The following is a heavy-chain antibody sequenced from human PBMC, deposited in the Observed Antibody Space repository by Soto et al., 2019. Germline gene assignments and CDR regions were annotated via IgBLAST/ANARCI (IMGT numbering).Heavy chain of an antibody. V-gene: IGHV3-74*01. D-gene: IGHD3-10*01. J-gene: IGHJ4*02. CDR2: INGDGSGT. Sequence: EVQLVESGGGLVQPGGSLRLSCAASGFTFSGSWMHWVRQAPGKGLVWVSRINGDGSGTSYADFVKGRFTISRDDAKKTLFLQMNGLRAEDRAVYYCARGIFGSGTATDYWGQGTLVTVSS. CDR3: ARGIFGSGTATDY. CDR1: GFTFSGSW.